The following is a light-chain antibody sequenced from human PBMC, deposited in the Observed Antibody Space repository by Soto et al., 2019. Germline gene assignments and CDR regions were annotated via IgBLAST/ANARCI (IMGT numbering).Light chain of an antibody. CDR1: SSDVGAYNY. V-gene: IGLV2-8*01. CDR3: TSYAGTYSFFYV. J-gene: IGLJ1*01. Sequence: QSVLAQPPSASGSPGQSVTISCTGTSSDVGAYNYVSWYQQLPGKAPNLIIYEVSKRPSGVPDRFSGSKSGNTASLTVSGLQAEDEADYYCTSYAGTYSFFYVFGTGTKVTVL. CDR2: EVS.